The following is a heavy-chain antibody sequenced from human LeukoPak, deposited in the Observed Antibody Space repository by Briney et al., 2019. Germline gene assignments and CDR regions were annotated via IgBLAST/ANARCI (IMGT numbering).Heavy chain of an antibody. CDR2: INWNGDMT. J-gene: IGHJ6*03. D-gene: IGHD2-2*01. CDR3: ARGRVVVVPAAGTGFFYYYMDV. Sequence: GGSLRLSCVASGLTFDDNGMSWVRQAPGKGLERVSGINWNGDMTNYADSVKGRFTTSRDNAKNSLYLQMNSLRDEDTALYFCARGRVVVVPAAGTGFFYYYMDVWGKGTTVTVSS. CDR1: GLTFDDNG. V-gene: IGHV3-20*04.